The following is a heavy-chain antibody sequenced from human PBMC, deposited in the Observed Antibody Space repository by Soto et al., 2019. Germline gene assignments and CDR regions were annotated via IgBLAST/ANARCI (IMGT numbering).Heavy chain of an antibody. CDR2: IKNKANGYKT. J-gene: IGHJ4*02. V-gene: IGHV3-72*01. D-gene: IGHD1-26*01. CDR1: GFTFSDHC. CDR3: ARVRLGAPTRYFDY. Sequence: EVQVVESGGGLVQPGGSLRLSCVASGFTFSDHCMDWVRQAPGKGLEWVGRIKNKANGYKTEYAASVEGRITISRDDSKNSLSLQINSLKTEDTAVYYCARVRLGAPTRYFDYWGQGALVTVSS.